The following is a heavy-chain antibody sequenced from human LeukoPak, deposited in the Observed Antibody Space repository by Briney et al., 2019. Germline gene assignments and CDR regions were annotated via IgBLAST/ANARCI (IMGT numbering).Heavy chain of an antibody. D-gene: IGHD1-26*01. CDR1: GFTVSSKF. V-gene: IGHV3-53*01. CDR2: YPSGGRT. Sequence: GGSLRLSCAASGFTVSSKFMSWGRQAPGKVQKRVSVYPSGGRTYYADSVKGRFTISRDNSKTTLYLQMNSLRAEDTAVYYCARSLAIESYVSWYFDHWGQGTLVTVSS. J-gene: IGHJ4*02. CDR3: ARSLAIESYVSWYFDH.